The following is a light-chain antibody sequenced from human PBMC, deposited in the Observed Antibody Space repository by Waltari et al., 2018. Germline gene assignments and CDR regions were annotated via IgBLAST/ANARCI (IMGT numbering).Light chain of an antibody. CDR2: AAS. V-gene: IGKV1-12*01. CDR1: QGISSW. CDR3: QQYNSFPQT. Sequence: DIQMTQFPSSVSASVGDRVTTTCRASQGISSWLAWYQQKQRKAPKLLIYAASSLQSGIQARFIGSGSGTDFTLTISSLQPEDFATYYCQQYNSFPQTFGQGTKVEIK. J-gene: IGKJ1*01.